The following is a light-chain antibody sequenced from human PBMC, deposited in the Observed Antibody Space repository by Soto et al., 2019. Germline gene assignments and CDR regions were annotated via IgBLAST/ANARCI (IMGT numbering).Light chain of an antibody. CDR3: HQYNTYVLT. CDR1: QSISDW. J-gene: IGKJ4*01. Sequence: DIQMTQSPSTLSASVGDRVTITCRASQSISDWVAWYQQKPGKAPNLLIHKASTLADGVPSRFSGRGSGTEFTLTISSLRPDDFATYYCHQYNTYVLTFGGGTKLEIK. CDR2: KAS. V-gene: IGKV1-5*03.